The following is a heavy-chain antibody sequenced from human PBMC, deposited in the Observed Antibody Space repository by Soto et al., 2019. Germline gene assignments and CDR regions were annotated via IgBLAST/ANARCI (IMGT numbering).Heavy chain of an antibody. CDR1: GFTFSSYA. CDR3: ARDKVRQLVRTGLLDY. V-gene: IGHV3-30-3*01. CDR2: ISYDGSNK. J-gene: IGHJ4*02. D-gene: IGHD6-6*01. Sequence: QVQLVESGGGVVQPGRSLRLSCAASGFTFSSYAMHWVRQAPGKGLEWVAVISYDGSNKYYADSVKGRFTISRDNSKNPLYLQMNSLRAEDTAVYYCARDKVRQLVRTGLLDYWGQGTLVTVSS.